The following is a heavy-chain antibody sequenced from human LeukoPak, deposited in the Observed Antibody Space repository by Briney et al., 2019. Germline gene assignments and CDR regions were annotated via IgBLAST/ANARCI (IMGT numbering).Heavy chain of an antibody. J-gene: IGHJ3*02. D-gene: IGHD1-26*01. Sequence: GGSLRLSCAASGLAFSNYGMSWVRQAPGKGLEWVSAITGGGLSTYYADSVKGRFTISRDNSKNTLYLQINSVRAEDTAVYYCARDRVVRAAADAFDIWGQGTMVTVSS. CDR1: GLAFSNYG. V-gene: IGHV3-23*01. CDR3: ARDRVVRAAADAFDI. CDR2: ITGGGLST.